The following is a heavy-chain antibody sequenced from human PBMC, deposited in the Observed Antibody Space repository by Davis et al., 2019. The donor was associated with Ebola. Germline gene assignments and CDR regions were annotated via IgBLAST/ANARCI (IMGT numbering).Heavy chain of an antibody. CDR1: GGSISSYY. CDR3: ARAIGGSSSWFDP. V-gene: IGHV4-59*08. D-gene: IGHD6-6*01. J-gene: IGHJ5*02. Sequence: MPGGSLRLSCTVSGGSISSYYWSWIRQPPGKGLEWIGYIYYSGSTNYNPSLKSRVTISVDTSKNQFSLKLSSVTAADTAVYYCARAIGGSSSWFDPWGQGTLVTVSS. CDR2: IYYSGST.